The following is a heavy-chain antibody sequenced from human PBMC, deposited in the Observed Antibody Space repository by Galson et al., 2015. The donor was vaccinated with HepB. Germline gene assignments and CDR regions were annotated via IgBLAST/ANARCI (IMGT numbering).Heavy chain of an antibody. CDR1: AFTFSDHY. CDR2: INNKANSDTT. J-gene: IGHJ4*02. CDR3: AREAAGLGGYFDY. Sequence: SLRLSCAASAFTFSDHYMDWVRQAPGKGLEWVGRINNKANSDTTEYAASLKGRFSISRDDSKNIAHLQMNSLQTEDTAVYFCAREAAGLGGYFDYWGRGTLVTVSS. V-gene: IGHV3-72*01. D-gene: IGHD6-13*01.